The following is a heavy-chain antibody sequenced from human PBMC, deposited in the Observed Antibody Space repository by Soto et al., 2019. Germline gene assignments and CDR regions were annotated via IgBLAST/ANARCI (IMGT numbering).Heavy chain of an antibody. CDR3: ASRGYDLWSGYYSNYYYYGMDV. J-gene: IGHJ6*01. Sequence: SVKVSCKASGGTFSSYAISWVRQAPGQGLEWMGGIIPIFGTANYAQKFQGRVTITADKSTSTAYMELSSLRSEDTAVYYCASRGYDLWSGYYSNYYYYGMDVCGQGTTVTLSS. D-gene: IGHD3-3*01. V-gene: IGHV1-69*06. CDR2: IIPIFGTA. CDR1: GGTFSSYA.